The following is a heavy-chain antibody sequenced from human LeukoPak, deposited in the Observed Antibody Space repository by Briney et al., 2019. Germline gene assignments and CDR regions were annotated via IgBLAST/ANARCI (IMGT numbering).Heavy chain of an antibody. CDR1: GFTVSSNY. D-gene: IGHD3-22*01. J-gene: IGHJ4*02. CDR3: ATSAAYYYDSSGYYFDY. Sequence: PGGSLRLSCAASGFTVSSNYMSWVRQAPGKGLEWVSVIYSGGSTYYADSVKGRFTISRDNSKNTLYLQMNSLRAEDTAVYYCATSAAYYYDSSGYYFDYWGQGTLVTVSS. CDR2: IYSGGST. V-gene: IGHV3-66*01.